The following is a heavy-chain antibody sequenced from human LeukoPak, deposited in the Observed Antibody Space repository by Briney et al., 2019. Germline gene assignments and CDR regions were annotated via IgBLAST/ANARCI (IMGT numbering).Heavy chain of an antibody. J-gene: IGHJ5*02. CDR2: IIPTFGTA. Sequence: ASVKVSCKASGGTFISYAISWVRQAPGQGLEWMGGIIPTFGTANYAQKFQGRVTITADKSTSTAYMELSSLRSEDTAVYYCARIVDTAMVVRFDPWGQGTLVTVSS. CDR1: GGTFISYA. D-gene: IGHD5-18*01. CDR3: ARIVDTAMVVRFDP. V-gene: IGHV1-69*06.